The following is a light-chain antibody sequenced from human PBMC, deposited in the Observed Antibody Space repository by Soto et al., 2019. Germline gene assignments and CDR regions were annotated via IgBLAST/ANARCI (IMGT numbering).Light chain of an antibody. V-gene: IGKV3-15*01. CDR3: QQYNNWPLT. CDR1: QSVSSN. CDR2: GAS. J-gene: IGKJ4*01. Sequence: EIVMTQSPATRSVSPGERATLSCRASQSVSSNLAWYQQKPGQPPRLLIYGASTRATGIPARFNGNGSGTEFTLTISSLQSEDFAVYYCQQYNNWPLTFGGGTKVEIK.